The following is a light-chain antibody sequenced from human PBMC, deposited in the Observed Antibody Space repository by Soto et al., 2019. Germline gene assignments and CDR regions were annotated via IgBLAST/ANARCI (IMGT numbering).Light chain of an antibody. CDR2: AVS. CDR1: GSDVGGYFD. CDR3: CSYTSSNTLYV. Sequence: QSALTQPASVSGSPGQSITISCTGTGSDVGGYFDVSWYQHHPGKAPKLMIYAVSKRPTGVSARFSGSKSGNTASLTISGLQTEDEADYYCCSYTSSNTLYVFGTGTKLTVL. V-gene: IGLV2-14*03. J-gene: IGLJ1*01.